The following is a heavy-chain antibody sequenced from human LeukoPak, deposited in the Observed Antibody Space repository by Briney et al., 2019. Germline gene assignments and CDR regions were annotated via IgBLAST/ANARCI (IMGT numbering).Heavy chain of an antibody. J-gene: IGHJ4*02. D-gene: IGHD3-10*01. CDR2: FSSDGSST. CDR3: VKTLKYYGSGRGLFDS. V-gene: IGHV3-64D*06. CDR1: GFTFSSSA. Sequence: GGSLRLSCSASGFTFSSSAMYWVRQAPGKGLEYVSAFSSDGSSTFYADSVKGRFTISRDNSKNMLYLQMSSLRVDDTAVYYCVKTLKYYGSGRGLFDSWGQGTLVTVSS.